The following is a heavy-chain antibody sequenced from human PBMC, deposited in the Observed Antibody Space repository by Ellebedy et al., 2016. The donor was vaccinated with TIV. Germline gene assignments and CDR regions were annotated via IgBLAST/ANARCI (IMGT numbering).Heavy chain of an antibody. Sequence: GGSLRLSCVVSGFNFGDYWVTWVRQAPGKRPEWVATIKQDGSEKYYVDSVKGRFTISRDNAKNSLSLQMNGLRAEDTAVYYCARGTTSGATYFDSWGQGILIIVSS. CDR1: GFNFGDYW. D-gene: IGHD3-16*01. V-gene: IGHV3-7*03. CDR2: IKQDGSEK. CDR3: ARGTTSGATYFDS. J-gene: IGHJ4*02.